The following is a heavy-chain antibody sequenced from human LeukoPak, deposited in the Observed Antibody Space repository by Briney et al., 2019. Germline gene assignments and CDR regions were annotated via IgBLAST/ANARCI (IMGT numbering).Heavy chain of an antibody. Sequence: GGSLRLSCAASGFTFSSYNMNWVRQAPGKGLEWVSYISSSSSYIYYADSVKGRFTISRDNAKNSLYLQMNSLRAEDTAVYYCARDRFDDSSPFYWGQGTLVTVSS. V-gene: IGHV3-21*05. CDR2: ISSSSSYI. J-gene: IGHJ4*02. D-gene: IGHD3-22*01. CDR3: ARDRFDDSSPFY. CDR1: GFTFSSYN.